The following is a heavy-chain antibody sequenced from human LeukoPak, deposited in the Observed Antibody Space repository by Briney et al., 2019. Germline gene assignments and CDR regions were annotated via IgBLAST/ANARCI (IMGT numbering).Heavy chain of an antibody. D-gene: IGHD3-22*01. J-gene: IGHJ4*02. V-gene: IGHV1-46*01. CDR1: GYTFTSYY. CDR3: ATEYYYDSRKDY. CDR2: INPSGGST. Sequence: ASVKVSCKASGYTFTSYYMHWVRQAPGQGLEWMGIINPSGGSTSYARKFQGRVTMTEDTSTDTAYMELSSLRSGDTAVYYCATEYYYDSRKDYWGQGTLVTVSS.